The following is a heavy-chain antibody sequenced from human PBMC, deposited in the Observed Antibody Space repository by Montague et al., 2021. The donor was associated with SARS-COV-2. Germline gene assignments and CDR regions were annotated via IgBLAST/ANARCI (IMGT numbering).Heavy chain of an antibody. D-gene: IGHD2-15*01. Sequence: SETLSLTCTVYGGSTAGHYWNWIRQSPGKRPEWIGYVYYNGDTKYNPSLQSRVTISIDTSENQFSLRLNSVTAADTAVYFCARGCAFDPWGQGRLVTVSS. CDR1: GGSTAGHY. V-gene: IGHV4-59*08. CDR2: VYYNGDT. J-gene: IGHJ3*01. CDR3: ARGCAFDP.